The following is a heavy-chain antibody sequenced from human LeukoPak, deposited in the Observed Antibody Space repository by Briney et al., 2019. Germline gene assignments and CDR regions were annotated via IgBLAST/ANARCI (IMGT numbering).Heavy chain of an antibody. D-gene: IGHD5-12*01. CDR1: GGSISSYY. V-gene: IGHV4-59*01. CDR2: IYYSGST. J-gene: IGHJ6*02. CDR3: ASTTQSGYSAYDPTYYYYGMDV. Sequence: SETLSLTCTVSGGSISSYYWSWIRQPPGKGLEWIGYIYYSGSTNYNPSLKSRVTISVDTSKNQFSLKLSSVTAADTAVYYCASTTQSGYSAYDPTYYYYGMDVWGQGTTVTVSS.